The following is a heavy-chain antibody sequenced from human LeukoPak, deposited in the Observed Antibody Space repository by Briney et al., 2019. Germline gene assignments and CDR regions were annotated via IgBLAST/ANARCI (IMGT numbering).Heavy chain of an antibody. Sequence: SETLSLTCTVSGGSISSYYWSWIRQPPGKGLEWIGYIYYSGSTNYNPSLKSRVTISVDTSKNQFSLKLSSVTAADTAVYYCARETVALGSFDYWGQGTLVTVSS. CDR1: GGSISSYY. D-gene: IGHD2-15*01. J-gene: IGHJ4*02. CDR2: IYYSGST. CDR3: ARETVALGSFDY. V-gene: IGHV4-59*12.